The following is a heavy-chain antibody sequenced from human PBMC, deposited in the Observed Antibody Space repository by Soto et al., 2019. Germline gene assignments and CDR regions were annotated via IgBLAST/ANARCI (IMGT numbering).Heavy chain of an antibody. D-gene: IGHD6-13*01. CDR3: AKPGIAAPQLKNWFDP. Sequence: LRLSCAASGFTFSSYGMHWVRQAPGKGLEWVAVISYDGSNKYYADSVKGRFTISRDNSKNTLYLQMNSLRAEDTAVYYCAKPGIAAPQLKNWFDPWGQGTLVTVSS. CDR1: GFTFSSYG. J-gene: IGHJ5*02. V-gene: IGHV3-30*18. CDR2: ISYDGSNK.